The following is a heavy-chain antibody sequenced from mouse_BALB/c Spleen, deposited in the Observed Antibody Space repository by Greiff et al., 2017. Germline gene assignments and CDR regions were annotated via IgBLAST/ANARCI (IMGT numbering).Heavy chain of an antibody. CDR3: ASLITTDAMDY. D-gene: IGHD1-2*01. CDR2: SSSGGGST. Sequence: EVQGVESGGGLVKPGGSLKLSCAASGFAFSSYDMSWVRLTPGTGLEGVAYSSSGGGSTYYPDTVKGRFTISRDNAKNTLYLQMSSLKSEDTAMYYCASLITTDAMDYWGQGTSVTVSS. V-gene: IGHV5-12-1*01. J-gene: IGHJ4*01. CDR1: GFAFSSYD.